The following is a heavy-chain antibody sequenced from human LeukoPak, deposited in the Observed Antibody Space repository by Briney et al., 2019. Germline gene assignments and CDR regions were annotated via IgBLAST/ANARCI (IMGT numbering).Heavy chain of an antibody. CDR1: GFTFSGYY. CDR3: ARGGTVVTYYFDY. J-gene: IGHJ4*02. CDR2: ISSSSSYI. Sequence: PGGSLRLSCAASGFTFSGYYMSWIRQAPGKGLEWVSSISSSSSYIYYADSVKGRFTISRDNAKNSLYLQMNSLRAEDTAVYYCARGGTVVTYYFDYWGQGTLVTVSS. V-gene: IGHV3-11*06. D-gene: IGHD4-23*01.